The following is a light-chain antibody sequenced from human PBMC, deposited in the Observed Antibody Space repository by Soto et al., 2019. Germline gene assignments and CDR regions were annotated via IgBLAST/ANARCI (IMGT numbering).Light chain of an antibody. CDR1: QGISSW. CDR2: AAS. CDR3: QQANSFRRTT. V-gene: IGKV1-12*01. Sequence: DIQVTQSPSSVFASVGDRVTITCRARQGISSWLAWYQQKPGKAPKLLIYAASSLQGGAPSRFSGSGYGTDFSLAISSLQPEDFATYSGQQANSFRRTTFGQGTRLEIK. J-gene: IGKJ5*01.